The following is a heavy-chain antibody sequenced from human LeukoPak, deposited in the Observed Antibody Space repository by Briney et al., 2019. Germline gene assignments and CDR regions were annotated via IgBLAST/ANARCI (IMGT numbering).Heavy chain of an antibody. CDR1: GGTFSSYA. CDR2: IIPIFGTA. Sequence: GASVKVSCKASGGTFSSYAISWVRQAPRQGLEWMGGIIPIFGTANYAQKFQGRVTITADESTSTAYMELSSLRSEDTAVYYCARGTTQCPFDYWGQGTLVTVSS. CDR3: ARGTTQCPFDY. V-gene: IGHV1-69*13. D-gene: IGHD1-7*01. J-gene: IGHJ4*02.